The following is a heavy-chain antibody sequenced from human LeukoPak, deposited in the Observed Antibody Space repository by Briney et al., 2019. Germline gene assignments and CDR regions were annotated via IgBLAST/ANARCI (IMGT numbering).Heavy chain of an antibody. CDR1: GYSISSGYY. D-gene: IGHD2-15*01. J-gene: IGHJ5*02. CDR3: ARALSVVAATGGFDP. V-gene: IGHV4-38-2*02. CDR2: IYHSGST. Sequence: SETLSLTCTVSGYSISSGYYWGWIRQPPGKGLEWIGSIYHSGSTYYNPSLKSRVTISVDTSKNQFSLKLSSVTAADTAVYYCARALSVVAATGGFDPWGQGTLVTVSS.